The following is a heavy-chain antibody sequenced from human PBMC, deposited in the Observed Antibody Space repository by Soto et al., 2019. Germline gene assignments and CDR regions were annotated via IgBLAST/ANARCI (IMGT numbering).Heavy chain of an antibody. D-gene: IGHD3-10*01. CDR2: IYYSGST. CDR3: ARWAVRGVIIGGFDY. V-gene: IGHV4-59*01. CDR1: GGSISSYY. J-gene: IGHJ4*02. Sequence: QVQLQESGPGLMKPSETLSLTCTVSGGSISSYYWSWIRQPPGKGLEWIGYIYYSGSTNYNPSLKSRVTISVDTSKNQFSLKLSSVTAADTAVYYCARWAVRGVIIGGFDYWGQGTLVTVSS.